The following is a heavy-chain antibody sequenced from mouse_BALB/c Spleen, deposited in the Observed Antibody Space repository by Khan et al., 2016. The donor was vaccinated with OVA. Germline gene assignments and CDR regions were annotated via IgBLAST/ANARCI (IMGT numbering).Heavy chain of an antibody. V-gene: IGHV3-2*02. CDR2: ISYSGST. CDR3: ARDGSRYNYVMDY. D-gene: IGHD2-3*01. J-gene: IGHJ4*01. CDR1: GYSITSDYA. Sequence: EVKLEESGPGLVKPSQSLSLTCTVTGYSITSDYAWNWIRQFPGNKLEWMGYISYSGSTNYNPSLKSRISITRDTSKNQFFLQLNSVTTEDTATYYGARDGSRYNYVMDYWGQGTSVTVSA.